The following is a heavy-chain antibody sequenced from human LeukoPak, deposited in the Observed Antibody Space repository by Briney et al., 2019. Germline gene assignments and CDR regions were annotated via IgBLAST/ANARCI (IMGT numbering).Heavy chain of an antibody. CDR1: GFTFISYA. Sequence: PGRSLRLSCAASGFTFISYAMHWVRQAPGKGLEWVAFIRHDGSNKYYTDSVKGRFTISRDNSKNTLYLQKTSLRGEDTAVYYCAKGLGRFLEWLPFDYWGQGTLVTVSS. V-gene: IGHV3-30*04. J-gene: IGHJ4*02. D-gene: IGHD3-3*01. CDR2: IRHDGSNK. CDR3: AKGLGRFLEWLPFDY.